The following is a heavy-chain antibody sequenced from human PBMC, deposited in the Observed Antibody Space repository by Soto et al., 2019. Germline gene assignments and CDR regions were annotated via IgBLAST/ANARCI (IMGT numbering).Heavy chain of an antibody. J-gene: IGHJ3*02. CDR3: ARGDCSSTSCYVVGYSYGYGIDAFDI. D-gene: IGHD2-2*01. CDR2: ISSSSSTI. CDR1: GFTFSSYS. Sequence: PGGSLRLSCAASGFTFSSYSMNWVRQAPGKGLEWVSYISSSSSTIYYADSVKGRFTISRDNAKNSLYLQINSLRDEDTAVYYCARGDCSSTSCYVVGYSYGYGIDAFDIWGQGTMVTV. V-gene: IGHV3-48*02.